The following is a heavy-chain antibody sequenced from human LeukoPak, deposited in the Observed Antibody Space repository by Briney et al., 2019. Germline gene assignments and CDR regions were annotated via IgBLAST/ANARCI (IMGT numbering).Heavy chain of an antibody. Sequence: SETLSLTCTVSGGSISSYYWSWIRQPPGKGLEWIGYIYDSGSTNYNPSLKSRVTISVDTSKNQFSLKLSSVTAADTAVYYCAGRYGDYYYYYMDVWGKGTTVTVSS. CDR2: IYDSGST. CDR3: AGRYGDYYYYYMDV. J-gene: IGHJ6*03. V-gene: IGHV4-59*01. D-gene: IGHD4-17*01. CDR1: GGSISSYY.